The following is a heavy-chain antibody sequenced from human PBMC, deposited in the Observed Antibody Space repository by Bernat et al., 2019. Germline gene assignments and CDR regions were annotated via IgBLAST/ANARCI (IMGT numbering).Heavy chain of an antibody. D-gene: IGHD3-22*01. CDR1: GFTFSSYG. Sequence: QVQLVESGGGVVQPGRSLRLSCAASGFTFSSYGMHWVRQAPGKGLEWVAVIWYDGSKKYYADSVKGRFTISRDNSKNTLYLQMNSLSAKDTAVYYCAREAGTYYYDSRDAFDIWGQGTMVTVSS. CDR2: IWYDGSKK. J-gene: IGHJ3*02. CDR3: AREAGTYYYDSRDAFDI. V-gene: IGHV3-33*01.